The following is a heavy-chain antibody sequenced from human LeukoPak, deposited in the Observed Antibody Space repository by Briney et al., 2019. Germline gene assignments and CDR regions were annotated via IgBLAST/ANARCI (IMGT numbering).Heavy chain of an antibody. D-gene: IGHD6-19*01. Sequence: GGSLRLSCAASGFTFRNYWMSWVRQAPGTGLEWVANIKQDGSDRNYVTSVRGRFTISRDNAESSLYLQMNSLRAEDTAVYYCVRNLAVAGTCFDSWGQGTLVTVSS. CDR1: GFTFRNYW. CDR3: VRNLAVAGTCFDS. J-gene: IGHJ4*02. V-gene: IGHV3-7*03. CDR2: IKQDGSDR.